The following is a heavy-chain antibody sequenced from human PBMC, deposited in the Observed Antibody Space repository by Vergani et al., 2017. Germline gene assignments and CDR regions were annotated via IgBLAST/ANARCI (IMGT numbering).Heavy chain of an antibody. CDR1: GFTFSSYA. CDR3: ARDGYCSSTSCAYYYYYYMDV. J-gene: IGHJ6*03. Sequence: QVQLVESGGGVVQPGRSLRLSCAASGFTFSSYAMHWVRQAPGKGLEWVAVISYDGSNKYYADSVKGRFTISRDNSKNTLYLQMNSLRAEDTAVYYCARDGYCSSTSCAYYYYYYMDVWGKGTTVTVSS. CDR2: ISYDGSNK. D-gene: IGHD2-2*03. V-gene: IGHV3-30-3*01.